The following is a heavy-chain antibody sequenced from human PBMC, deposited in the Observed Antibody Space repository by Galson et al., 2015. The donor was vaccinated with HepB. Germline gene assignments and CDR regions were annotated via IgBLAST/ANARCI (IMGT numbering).Heavy chain of an antibody. Sequence: SLRLSCAASGFTFSRYGMHWVRQAPGKGLEWVAVISYDGSNKYYADSVKGRFTISRDNSKNTLYLQMNSLRAEDTAVYYCAKDPRRYCSSTSCYTTDYWGQGTLVTVSS. CDR2: ISYDGSNK. CDR1: GFTFSRYG. D-gene: IGHD2-2*02. V-gene: IGHV3-30*18. J-gene: IGHJ4*02. CDR3: AKDPRRYCSSTSCYTTDY.